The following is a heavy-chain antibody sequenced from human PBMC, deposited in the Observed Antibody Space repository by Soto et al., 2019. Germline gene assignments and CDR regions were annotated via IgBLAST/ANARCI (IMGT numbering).Heavy chain of an antibody. V-gene: IGHV4-31*03. CDR3: ARVDGFSSGSSDAFDI. D-gene: IGHD3-22*01. CDR1: GGSISSGGYY. CDR2: IYYSGST. Sequence: QVQLQESGPGLVKPSQTLSLTCTVSGGSISSGGYYWSWIRQHPGKGLEWIGYIYYSGSTYYNPSLKSRVTISVDTSKNQFALKLSSVTAADTAVYYCARVDGFSSGSSDAFDIWGQGTMVTVSS. J-gene: IGHJ3*02.